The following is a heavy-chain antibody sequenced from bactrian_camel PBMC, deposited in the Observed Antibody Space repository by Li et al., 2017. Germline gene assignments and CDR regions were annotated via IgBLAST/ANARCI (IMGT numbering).Heavy chain of an antibody. D-gene: IGHD5*01. Sequence: HVQLVESGGGSVQGGGSLTLSCAASGYTYSSFCMGWFRQAPGKEREGVAGITSGGVTRYADSVKGRFTISQDSAKNTLYLQMNSLKLEDTGMYYGAAARTLTDWAQSRSYWGRGTQVTVS. V-gene: IGHV3S55*01. J-gene: IGHJ4*01. CDR3: AAARTLTDWAQSRSY. CDR1: GYTYSSFC. CDR2: ITSGGVT.